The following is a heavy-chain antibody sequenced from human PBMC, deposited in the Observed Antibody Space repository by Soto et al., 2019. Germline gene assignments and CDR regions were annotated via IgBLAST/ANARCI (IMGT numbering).Heavy chain of an antibody. V-gene: IGHV1-69*13. D-gene: IGHD4-17*01. CDR3: ARGDYGDGYYYYGMDV. CDR2: IIPIFGTA. Sequence: GASVKVSCKASGGTFSSYAISWVRQAPGQGLEWMGGIIPIFGTANYAQKFQGRVTITADESTSTAYMELSSLRSEDTAVYYCARGDYGDGYYYYGMDVWGQGTTVTVSS. J-gene: IGHJ6*01. CDR1: GGTFSSYA.